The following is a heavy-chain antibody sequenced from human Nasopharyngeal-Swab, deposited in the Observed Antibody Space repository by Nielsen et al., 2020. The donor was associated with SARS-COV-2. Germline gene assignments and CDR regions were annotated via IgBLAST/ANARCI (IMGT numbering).Heavy chain of an antibody. CDR3: ARHGGGWNDAFLDY. V-gene: IGHV3-74*01. CDR1: GFVFSDYW. J-gene: IGHJ4*02. D-gene: IGHD1-1*01. CDR2: INSNGRSA. Sequence: GGSLRLSCAASGFVFSDYWMHWVRQAPGKGPMWVSRINSNGRSAAYADSVMGRSTISRDNAKNTLILQMNSLRVDDSAIYYCARHGGGWNDAFLDYWGQGTLVTVSP.